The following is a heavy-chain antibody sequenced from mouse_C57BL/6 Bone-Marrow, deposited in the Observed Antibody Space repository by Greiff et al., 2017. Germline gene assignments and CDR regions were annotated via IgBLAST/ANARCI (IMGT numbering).Heavy chain of an antibody. Sequence: VQLQQSGAELARPGASVKPSCKASGYTFTSYGISWVKQRTGQGLEWIGEIYPRSGNTYYNEKFKGKATLTADKSSSTAYMELRSLTSEDSAVYFCARSLITTVVAGGGGTGTTVTVSS. CDR3: ARSLITTVVAGG. CDR1: GYTFTSYG. J-gene: IGHJ1*03. CDR2: IYPRSGNT. D-gene: IGHD1-1*01. V-gene: IGHV1-81*01.